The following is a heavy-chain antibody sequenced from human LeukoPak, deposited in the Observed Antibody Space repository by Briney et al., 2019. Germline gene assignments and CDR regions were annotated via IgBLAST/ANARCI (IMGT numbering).Heavy chain of an antibody. D-gene: IGHD3-16*01. J-gene: IGHJ6*02. V-gene: IGHV3-7*01. CDR2: INQDGGGK. CDR3: ARRTLYYYGMDV. CDR1: GFTLSSYW. Sequence: GGSLRLSCAASGFTLSSYWMSWVRQAPGKGLEWVANINQDGGGKYYVDSLKGRFTISRDNSKNTLYLQMNSLRAEDTAVYYCARRTLYYYGMDVWGQGTTVTVSS.